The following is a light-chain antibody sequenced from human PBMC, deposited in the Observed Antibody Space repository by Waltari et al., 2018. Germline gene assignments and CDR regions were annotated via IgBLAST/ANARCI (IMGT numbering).Light chain of an antibody. Sequence: DIQMTQSPSTLSASIGDRVTITCRASQNVDTWLAWYQQKPGKAPKLLVYKTSTLQSGVPSRFSGSGSGTHFTLTISSLQPDDFAPYYCQQYNTYWTFGQGTKVE. CDR2: KTS. CDR3: QQYNTYWT. CDR1: QNVDTW. J-gene: IGKJ1*01. V-gene: IGKV1-5*03.